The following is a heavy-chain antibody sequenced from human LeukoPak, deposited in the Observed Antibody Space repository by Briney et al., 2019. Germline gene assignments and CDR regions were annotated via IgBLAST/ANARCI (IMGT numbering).Heavy chain of an antibody. Sequence: GGSLRLSCAPSGFTFSNYNINWVRQAPGKGLEWVAAIASNGGSEYYADSVKGRFTISRDNAKNSPYLQMNSLRAEDTAVYYCSRDRNFYDSSGYYETDYWGQGTLVTVSS. V-gene: IGHV3-30*03. CDR2: IASNGGSE. CDR1: GFTFSNYN. CDR3: SRDRNFYDSSGYYETDY. J-gene: IGHJ4*02. D-gene: IGHD3-22*01.